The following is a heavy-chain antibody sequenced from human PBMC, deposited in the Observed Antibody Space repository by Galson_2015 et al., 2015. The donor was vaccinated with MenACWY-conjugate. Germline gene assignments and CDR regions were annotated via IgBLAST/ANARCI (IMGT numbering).Heavy chain of an antibody. V-gene: IGHV4-39*07. D-gene: IGHD6-13*01. CDR1: GGSISSSSYY. CDR2: IYYSGST. Sequence: SETLSLTCTVSGGSISSSSYYWGWIRQPPGKGLEWIGSIYYSGSTYYNPSLKSRVTISVDTSKNQFSLKLSSVTAADTAVYYCAREYIAAAGTGWFDPWGQGTLVTVSS. CDR3: AREYIAAAGTGWFDP. J-gene: IGHJ5*02.